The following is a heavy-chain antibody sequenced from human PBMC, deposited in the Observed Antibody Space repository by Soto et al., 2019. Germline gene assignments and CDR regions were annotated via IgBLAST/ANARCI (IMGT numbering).Heavy chain of an antibody. J-gene: IGHJ5*02. Sequence: SETLSLTCTVSGGSISSSSYYWGWIRQPPGKGLEWIGSIFYSGSTYYNPSLKSRVTISVDTSKTQFSLKLTSVTAADTAVYSCASLRYDGNSPSFYPWGQGTLVTVSS. CDR1: GGSISSSSYY. CDR3: ASLRYDGNSPSFYP. V-gene: IGHV4-39*01. CDR2: IFYSGST. D-gene: IGHD3-3*01.